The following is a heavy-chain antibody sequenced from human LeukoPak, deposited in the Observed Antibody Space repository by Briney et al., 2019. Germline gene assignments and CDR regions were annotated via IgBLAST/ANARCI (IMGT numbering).Heavy chain of an antibody. CDR1: GFTFSSYW. CDR3: ARVSSGWYNAFDI. CDR2: INSDGSST. V-gene: IGHV3-74*01. Sequence: GGSLRLSCAASGFTFSSYWMHWARQAPGKGLVWVSRINSDGSSTSYADSVKGRFTISRDNAKNTLYLQMNSLRAEDTAVYYCARVSSGWYNAFDIWGQGTMVTVSS. J-gene: IGHJ3*02. D-gene: IGHD6-19*01.